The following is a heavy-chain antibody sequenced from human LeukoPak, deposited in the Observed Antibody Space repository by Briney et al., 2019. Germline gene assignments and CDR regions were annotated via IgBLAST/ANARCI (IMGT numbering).Heavy chain of an antibody. CDR3: ARGGTTVTPGLLWFDP. CDR2: IYYSGST. D-gene: IGHD4-17*01. V-gene: IGHV4-59*11. Sequence: PSETLFLTCSVSGGSISSHYWSWIRQPPGKGLEWIGYIYYSGSTKYNPSLKSRVTISVDTSKNQFSLKLSSVTAADTAAYYCARGGTTVTPGLLWFDPWGQGTLVTVSS. J-gene: IGHJ5*02. CDR1: GGSISSHY.